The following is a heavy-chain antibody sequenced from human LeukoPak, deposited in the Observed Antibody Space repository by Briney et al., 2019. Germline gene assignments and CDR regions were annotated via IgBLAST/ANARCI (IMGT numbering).Heavy chain of an antibody. D-gene: IGHD5-12*01. CDR3: AREWGSGSVGFVGY. J-gene: IGHJ4*02. CDR2: IYYSGST. CDR1: GGSISSYY. V-gene: IGHV4-59*01. Sequence: PSETLSLTCTVSGGSISSYYWSWIRQPPGKGLEWIGYIYYSGSTNHNPSLKSRVTISVDTSKNQFSLKLSSVTAADTAVYYCAREWGSGSVGFVGYWGQGTLVTVSS.